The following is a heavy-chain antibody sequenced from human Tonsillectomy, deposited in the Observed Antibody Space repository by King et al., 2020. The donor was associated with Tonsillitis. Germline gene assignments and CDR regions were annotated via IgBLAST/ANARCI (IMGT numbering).Heavy chain of an antibody. CDR2: IKQDGSEK. Sequence: VHLVESGGGLVQPGGSLRLSCAASGFTFSSYWMSWVRQAPGKGLEWVANIKQDGSEKYYVDSVKGRFTISRDNAKNSLYLQMNSLRAEDTAVYYCARDGKYSSGWYNVYWGQGTLVTVSS. J-gene: IGHJ4*02. D-gene: IGHD6-19*01. V-gene: IGHV3-7*01. CDR3: ARDGKYSSGWYNVY. CDR1: GFTFSSYW.